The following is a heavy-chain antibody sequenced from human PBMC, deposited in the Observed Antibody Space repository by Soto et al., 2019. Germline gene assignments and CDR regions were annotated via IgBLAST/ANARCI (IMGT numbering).Heavy chain of an antibody. D-gene: IGHD2-2*01. CDR2: INHSGRT. CDR1: GVSFSGYY. Sequence: QVQLQQWSAGLLKPSETLSLTCAVYGVSFSGYYWSWIRQPPGKGLEWIGEINHSGRTNYNPSLKSRVTISVDTSKNQFSLKLSSVTAADTAVYYCARGVYCRSTTCYRGMDVWGQGTTVTVSS. CDR3: ARGVYCRSTTCYRGMDV. V-gene: IGHV4-34*01. J-gene: IGHJ6*02.